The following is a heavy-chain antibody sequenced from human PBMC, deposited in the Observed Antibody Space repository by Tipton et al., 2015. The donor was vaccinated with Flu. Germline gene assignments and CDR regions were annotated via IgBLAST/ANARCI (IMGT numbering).Heavy chain of an antibody. CDR1: GGSISSSSYY. J-gene: IGHJ3*02. CDR3: ARDGFITMIVVVTPGAFDI. Sequence: TLSLTCTVSGGSISSSSYYWGWIRQPPGKGLEWIGSIYYSGNTYYNPSLKSRVTISVDTSKNQFSLKLSSMTAADTAVYYCARDGFITMIVVVTPGAFDIWGQGTMVTVSS. V-gene: IGHV4-39*07. D-gene: IGHD3-22*01. CDR2: IYYSGNT.